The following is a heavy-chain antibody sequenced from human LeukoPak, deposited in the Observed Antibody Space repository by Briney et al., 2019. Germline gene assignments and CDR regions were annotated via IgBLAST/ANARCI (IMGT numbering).Heavy chain of an antibody. CDR2: INSDGSST. CDR1: GFTFSSSW. Sequence: GGSLRLSCAASGFTFSSSWMHWVRQAPGKGLVRVSHINSDGSSTSYADSVKGRFTISRDNAKNTVYLQMNSLRAEDTAVYYCARDSSYSMDVWGQGTTVTVSS. CDR3: ARDSSYSMDV. D-gene: IGHD6-13*01. V-gene: IGHV3-74*01. J-gene: IGHJ6*02.